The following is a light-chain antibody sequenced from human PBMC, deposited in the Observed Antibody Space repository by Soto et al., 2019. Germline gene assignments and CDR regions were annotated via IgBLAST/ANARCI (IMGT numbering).Light chain of an antibody. CDR1: SSNIGAGYD. CDR2: THN. CDR3: QSYDSRLSAYV. Sequence: QSVLTQPPSVSGAPGQRVTISCTGSSSNIGAGYDVHWYLQVPGTAPKLLVYTHNNRPSGVPDRFSGSTSGTSASLDITGIQSEDEADYYCQSYDSRLSAYVFGTGTKVTVL. V-gene: IGLV1-40*01. J-gene: IGLJ1*01.